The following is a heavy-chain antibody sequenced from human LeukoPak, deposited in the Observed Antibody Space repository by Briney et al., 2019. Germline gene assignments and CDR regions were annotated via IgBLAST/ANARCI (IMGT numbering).Heavy chain of an antibody. V-gene: IGHV3-23*01. Sequence: GGPLRLFCAACGFTFSHYGMSGVRGATGKGLEGVSTISGSGSATYNAGSVKGRFTTSRDNSNNTLYLQINSLRAEDTAVYYCAKTEAPAAIRAGSDYWGQGTLVTVSS. D-gene: IGHD2-2*02. CDR3: AKTEAPAAIRAGSDY. J-gene: IGHJ4*02. CDR2: ISGSGSAT. CDR1: GFTFSHYG.